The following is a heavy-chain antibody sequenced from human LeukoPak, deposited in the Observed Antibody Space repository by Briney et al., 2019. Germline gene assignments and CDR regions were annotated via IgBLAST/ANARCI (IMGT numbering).Heavy chain of an antibody. D-gene: IGHD6-13*01. V-gene: IGHV4-4*07. CDR3: ARAGSSWSFDAFDI. CDR1: GGSISSYY. CDR2: IYTSGST. J-gene: IGHJ3*02. Sequence: PSETLSLTCAVSGGSISSYYWSWIRQPAGKGLEWIGRIYTSGSTNSNPSLKSRVTMSVDTSKNQFSLKLSPVTAAATAVYYCARAGSSWSFDAFDIWGQGTMVTVSS.